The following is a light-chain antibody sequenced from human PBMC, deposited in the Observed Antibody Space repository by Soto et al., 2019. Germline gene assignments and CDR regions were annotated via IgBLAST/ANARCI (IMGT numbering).Light chain of an antibody. J-gene: IGKJ2*01. CDR2: DAS. CDR3: QQRSNWPPT. Sequence: EIVLTQSPATLSLSPGERATLFCRASQSIGTYLAWYQQKSGQAPRLLIYDASNRATGIPARFSGGGSGTAFTLTVSSLEPEDFAVYYCQQRSNWPPTFGQGTKLEI. CDR1: QSIGTY. V-gene: IGKV3-11*01.